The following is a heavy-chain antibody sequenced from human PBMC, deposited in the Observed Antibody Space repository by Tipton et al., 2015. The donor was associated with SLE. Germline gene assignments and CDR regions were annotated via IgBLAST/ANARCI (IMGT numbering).Heavy chain of an antibody. CDR2: IYYSGST. CDR3: ARDFGGQQGAFDI. CDR1: GGSISSYY. J-gene: IGHJ3*02. D-gene: IGHD3-16*01. Sequence: TLSLTCTVSGGSISSYYWSWIRQHPGKGLECIGHIYYSGSTNYNPSLKRRVTISVDTSKNQFSLKLSSVTAADTAVYYCARDFGGQQGAFDIWGQGTMVTVSS. V-gene: IGHV4-59*01.